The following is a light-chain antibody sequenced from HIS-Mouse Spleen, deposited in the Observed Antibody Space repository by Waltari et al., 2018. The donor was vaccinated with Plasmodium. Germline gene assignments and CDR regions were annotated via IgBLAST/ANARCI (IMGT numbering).Light chain of an antibody. V-gene: IGKV3-11*01. CDR1: QSVSSY. CDR2: DAS. CDR3: QQRSNWPRVLT. Sequence: EIVLTQSPATLSLSPGERATLSCRASQSVSSYLAWYQQKPGQAARLLIYDASNMATGIPARFSGSGSGTDFTLTISSLEPEDFAVYYCQQRSNWPRVLTFGGGTKVEIK. J-gene: IGKJ4*01.